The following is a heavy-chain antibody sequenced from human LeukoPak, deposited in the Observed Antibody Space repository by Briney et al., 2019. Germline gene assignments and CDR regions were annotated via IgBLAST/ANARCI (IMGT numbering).Heavy chain of an antibody. CDR1: GGSISSSSYY. CDR3: ARGAAAGRSFDI. CDR2: IYYSGST. D-gene: IGHD6-13*01. J-gene: IGHJ3*02. Sequence: SETLSLTCTVSGGSISSSSYYWGWIRQPPGKGLEWIGSIYYSGSTYYNPSLKSRVTISVDTSKNQFSLKLSSVTAADTAVYYCARGAAAGRSFDIWGQGTMVTVSS. V-gene: IGHV4-39*01.